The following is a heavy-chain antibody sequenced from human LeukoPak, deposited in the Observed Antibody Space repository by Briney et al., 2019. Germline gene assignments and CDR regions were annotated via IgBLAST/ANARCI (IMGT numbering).Heavy chain of an antibody. CDR1: GFTFSNYA. Sequence: SGGSLRLSCAASGFTFSNYAMNWVRQAPGKGLEWVANIKGDGSEKNYVGSVKGRFTISRDNAKNSLYLQMNSLRAEDTAVYYCAKDTPFGGNWGQGTLVTVSS. J-gene: IGHJ4*02. D-gene: IGHD1-26*01. V-gene: IGHV3-7*01. CDR2: IKGDGSEK. CDR3: AKDTPFGGN.